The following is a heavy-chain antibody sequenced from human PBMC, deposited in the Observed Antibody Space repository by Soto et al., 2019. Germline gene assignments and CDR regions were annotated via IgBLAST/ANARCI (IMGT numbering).Heavy chain of an antibody. Sequence: QVQLVQSGAEEKKPGASMKVSCKASGYSLITYGIYWVRQAPGQRLDWMGWINPGNGNTKYSQKFQGRVPFTRDTSASTAYMERSSRTSEDTAVYYCARGVGYSYGSYLDYWGQGTLVTVSS. CDR2: INPGNGNT. J-gene: IGHJ4*02. D-gene: IGHD5-18*01. CDR3: ARGVGYSYGSYLDY. CDR1: GYSLITYG. V-gene: IGHV1-3*05.